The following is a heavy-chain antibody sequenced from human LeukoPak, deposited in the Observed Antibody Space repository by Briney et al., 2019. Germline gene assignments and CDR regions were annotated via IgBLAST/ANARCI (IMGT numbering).Heavy chain of an antibody. D-gene: IGHD3-10*01. CDR1: GGTFSSYT. V-gene: IGHV1-69*13. CDR2: IIPIFGTA. J-gene: IGHJ6*04. CDR3: ARLMDYYASGTYGRYAMDV. Sequence: SVMVSCKASGGTFSSYTISWVRQAPGQGLEWMGGIIPIFGTANYARKFQGRVTITADESTSTAYMELNSLRSEDTAMYYCARLMDYYASGTYGRYAMDVWGKGTTVTVTS.